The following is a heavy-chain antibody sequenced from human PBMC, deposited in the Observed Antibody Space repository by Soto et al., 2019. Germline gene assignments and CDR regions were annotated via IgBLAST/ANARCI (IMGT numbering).Heavy chain of an antibody. D-gene: IGHD3-3*01. J-gene: IGHJ5*02. CDR2: IHFDGSTF. V-gene: IGHV3-74*01. CDR1: GFTFSRYW. Sequence: PGGSLRLSCAVSGFTFSRYWMYWVRQAPGKGPVWVARIHFDGSTFSYADSVRGRFTISRDNAKYTLYLQMNSLRVEDTAVYYCAKGRFGVVIPSWFDPWGQGTLVTVSS. CDR3: AKGRFGVVIPSWFDP.